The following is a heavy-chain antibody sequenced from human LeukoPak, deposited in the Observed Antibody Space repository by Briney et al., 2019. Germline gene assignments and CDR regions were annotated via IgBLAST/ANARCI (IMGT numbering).Heavy chain of an antibody. D-gene: IGHD3-10*01. V-gene: IGHV3-23*01. CDR2: IGGDGTT. J-gene: IGHJ6*02. CDR1: GFTFSNCG. CDR3: AKGPYGLGIYYGMDV. Sequence: GGSLRLSCATSGFTFSNCGMSWVRQAPGKGLQWLSVIGGDGTTYYADSVKGRFTVTRDNSENTLYLQMNSLRAEDTAVYYCAKGPYGLGIYYGMDVWGQGTTVTV.